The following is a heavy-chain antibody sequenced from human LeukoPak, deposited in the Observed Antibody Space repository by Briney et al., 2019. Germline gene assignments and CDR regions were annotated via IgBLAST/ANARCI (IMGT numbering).Heavy chain of an antibody. J-gene: IGHJ4*02. Sequence: ASVKVSCKASGYTFTSYDINWVRQATGQGLEWMGWMNPNSGNTGYAQKFQGRVTMTRNTSISTAYMELSSLRSEDTAVYYCARGVWPDSSGYAHIGYWGQGTLVTVSS. CDR1: GYTFTSYD. CDR3: ARGVWPDSSGYAHIGY. D-gene: IGHD3-22*01. V-gene: IGHV1-8*01. CDR2: MNPNSGNT.